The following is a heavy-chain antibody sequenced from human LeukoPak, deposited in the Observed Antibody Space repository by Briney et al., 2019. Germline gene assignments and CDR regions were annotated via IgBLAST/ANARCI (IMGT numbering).Heavy chain of an antibody. Sequence: PSETLSLTCTVSGDSISSRDYYWTWLRQHPGKGLEWIVYISYSGSTYYNPSLKSRLTISRDTSKNQFSLSLTSGTAADTAVYFCSRSSGSRDPQDYWGQGTLVTVSS. CDR3: SRSSGSRDPQDY. CDR2: ISYSGST. CDR1: GDSISSRDYY. V-gene: IGHV4-31*03. J-gene: IGHJ4*02. D-gene: IGHD2-2*01.